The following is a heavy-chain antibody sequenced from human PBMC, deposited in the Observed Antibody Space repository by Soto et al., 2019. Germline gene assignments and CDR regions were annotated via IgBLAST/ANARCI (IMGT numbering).Heavy chain of an antibody. D-gene: IGHD3-3*01. Sequence: SETLSLTCAVSGYSISSNNWWGWIRQPPGKGLEWIGYIYYSGTTYYNPSLKSRVTMSVDTSKNQFSLKLTSVTAVDTAVDYCARNLDQNWFDPWGQGTLVTVSS. CDR2: IYYSGTT. J-gene: IGHJ5*02. CDR3: ARNLDQNWFDP. V-gene: IGHV4-28*01. CDR1: GYSISSNNW.